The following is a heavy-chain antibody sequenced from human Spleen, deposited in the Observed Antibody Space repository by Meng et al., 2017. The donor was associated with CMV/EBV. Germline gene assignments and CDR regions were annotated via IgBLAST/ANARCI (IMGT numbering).Heavy chain of an antibody. CDR3: ASGEGYYYYGMDV. V-gene: IGHV3-7*01. CDR2: INQDGSEK. Sequence: GESLKISCAAFGFTFSRHWMSWVRQAPGKGLEWVAGINQDGSEKYYLDSVKGRFTISRDNAKNTLYLQMNSLRAEDTAVYYCASGEGYYYYGMDVWGQGTTVTVSS. D-gene: IGHD1-14*01. CDR1: GFTFSRHW. J-gene: IGHJ6*02.